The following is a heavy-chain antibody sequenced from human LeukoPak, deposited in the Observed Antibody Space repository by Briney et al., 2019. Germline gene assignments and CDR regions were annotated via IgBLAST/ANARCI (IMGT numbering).Heavy chain of an antibody. J-gene: IGHJ4*02. D-gene: IGHD7-27*01. CDR2: INPDSGGT. Sequence: ASVTVSCKASGYTFTDYYMHWVRQAPGQGLEWLGRINPDSGGTNYTQKFQGRVTMTRDTSISTAYMELSRLKSDDTVVYYCARETGDLSFDYWGQGTLVTISS. CDR3: ARETGDLSFDY. V-gene: IGHV1-2*05. CDR1: GYTFTDYY.